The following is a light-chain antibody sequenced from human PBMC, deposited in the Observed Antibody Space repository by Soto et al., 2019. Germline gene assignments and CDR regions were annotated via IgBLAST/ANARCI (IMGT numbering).Light chain of an antibody. J-gene: IGKJ1*01. CDR2: GAS. CDR3: QQYNSWPPWT. V-gene: IGKV3-15*01. CDR1: QSVSSN. Sequence: EIVMTQSPATLSVSPGERATLSCRASQSVSSNLAWYQQKPGQAPTLLIYGASTSATGSPPRCSGSGSGTEFTLTISSLQSEDFAVYYCQQYNSWPPWTFGQGTKVEIK.